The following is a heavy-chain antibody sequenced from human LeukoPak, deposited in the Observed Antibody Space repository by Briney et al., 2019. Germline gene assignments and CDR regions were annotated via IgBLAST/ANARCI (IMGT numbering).Heavy chain of an antibody. V-gene: IGHV3-30*04. CDR3: AKDSRWDGNSGAFDI. Sequence: PGRSPRLSCAASGCIFSSYAMHWVRQTPGKGLEWVAVISHDDKVKVYAESVKGRFTISRDNSKNTLYLQMNSLRAEDTAVYYCAKDSRWDGNSGAFDIWGQGTMVTISS. D-gene: IGHD3-10*01. J-gene: IGHJ3*02. CDR2: ISHDDKVK. CDR1: GCIFSSYA.